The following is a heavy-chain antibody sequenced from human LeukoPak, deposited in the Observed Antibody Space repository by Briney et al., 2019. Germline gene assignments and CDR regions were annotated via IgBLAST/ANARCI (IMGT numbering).Heavy chain of an antibody. CDR2: ISTDGSSP. J-gene: IGHJ3*02. CDR1: GFTFSSYW. D-gene: IGHD6-6*01. V-gene: IGHV3-74*01. CDR3: VREYSSSSGRAFDM. Sequence: QSGGSLRLSCAASGFTFSSYWMHWVRQAPGKGLVWVSRISTDGSSPNSADSVKGRLTISRDNAKNTLYLQMKNLIAEDTAVYYCVREYSSSSGRAFDMWGQGTMVTVSP.